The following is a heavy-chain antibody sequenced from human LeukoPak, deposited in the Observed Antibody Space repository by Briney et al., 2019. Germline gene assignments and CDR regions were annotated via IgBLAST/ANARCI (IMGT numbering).Heavy chain of an antibody. J-gene: IGHJ4*02. CDR3: AAVIDY. V-gene: IGHV3-48*03. Sequence: GGSLRLSCAASGFTFSNYEMNWVRQAPGKGLEWISYISNSGNTKYYADSVKGGFSISRDNANNSVYLQMNNLRAEDTAVYYCAAVIDYWGQGTRVTVSS. CDR1: GFTFSNYE. CDR2: ISNSGNTK.